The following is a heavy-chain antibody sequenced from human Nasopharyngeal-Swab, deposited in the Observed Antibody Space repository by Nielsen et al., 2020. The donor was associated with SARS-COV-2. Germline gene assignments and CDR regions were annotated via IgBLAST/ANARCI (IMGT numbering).Heavy chain of an antibody. V-gene: IGHV1-2*06. CDR3: ARNDSSGYGY. CDR2: NNPNSGGT. J-gene: IGHJ4*02. Sequence: VRQAPGQGLEWMGRNNPNSGGTNYAQKFQGRVTMTRDTSISTAYMELSRLRSDDTAVYYCARNDSSGYGYWGQGTLVTVSS. D-gene: IGHD3-22*01.